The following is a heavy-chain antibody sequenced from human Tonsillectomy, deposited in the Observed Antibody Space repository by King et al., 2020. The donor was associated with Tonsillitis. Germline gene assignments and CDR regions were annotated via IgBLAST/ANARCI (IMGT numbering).Heavy chain of an antibody. Sequence: VQLVESGGGLVKPGGSLRLSCAASGFTFSDYYMTWIRQAPGKGLEWVSYISGSSSYTNYADSVKGRFTISRDNAKNSLYLQMNSLRAEDTAVYYCARDGKAGGTDAFDIWGQGTMVTASS. CDR2: ISGSSSYT. CDR3: ARDGKAGGTDAFDI. CDR1: GFTFSDYY. D-gene: IGHD4-23*01. V-gene: IGHV3-11*06. J-gene: IGHJ3*02.